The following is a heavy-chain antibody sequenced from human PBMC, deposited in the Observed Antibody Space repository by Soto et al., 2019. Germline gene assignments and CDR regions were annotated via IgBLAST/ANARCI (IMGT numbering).Heavy chain of an antibody. D-gene: IGHD4-4*01. CDR3: ATYRGARHFDS. CDR2: VFYGGT. V-gene: IGHV4-59*01. J-gene: IGHJ4*02. CDR1: GRSMSSNY. Sequence: QVHLQDSGPGLVKPSETLSLTCSVSGRSMSSNYWSWIWESPDKGLVWLGYVFYGGTEYNPSLEGRVSMSVETSKSQFSLKMTSVTAADTAVYYCATYRGARHFDSWGQGILVTVSS.